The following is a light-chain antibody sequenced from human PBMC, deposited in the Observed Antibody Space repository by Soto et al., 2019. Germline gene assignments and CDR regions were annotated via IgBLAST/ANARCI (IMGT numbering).Light chain of an antibody. CDR1: QSVSNNY. V-gene: IGKV3-20*01. CDR3: HQYGNSGT. J-gene: IGKJ1*01. Sequence: EIVLTQSPGTLSLSPGERATLSCRSSQSVSNNYLAWYQQKPGQAPRLLIYGAANRATGIPDMFRGSGSGTDFTLTISRLEPEDFAVYYCHQYGNSGTFGQGTKVDIK. CDR2: GAA.